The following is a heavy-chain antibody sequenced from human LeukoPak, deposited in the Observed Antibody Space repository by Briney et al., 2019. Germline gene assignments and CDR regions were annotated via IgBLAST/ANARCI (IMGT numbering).Heavy chain of an antibody. CDR2: VNTDGSTP. D-gene: IGHD3-16*01. V-gene: IGHV3-74*01. J-gene: IGHJ4*02. CDR1: GFSLRSSE. Sequence: GGSLRLSCAASGFSLRSSEMNWVRQAPGKGLVWVSRVNTDGSTPTYADSVKGRFTISRDNAKNTLYLQMNSLRAEDTAVYYCARDRGSYSDYWGQGTLVTVSS. CDR3: ARDRGSYSDY.